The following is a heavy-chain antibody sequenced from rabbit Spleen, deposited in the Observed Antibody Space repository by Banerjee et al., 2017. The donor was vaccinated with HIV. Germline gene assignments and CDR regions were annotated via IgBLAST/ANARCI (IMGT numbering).Heavy chain of an antibody. Sequence: QEQLEESGGDLVKPEGSLTLTCTASGFSFSSGYDMRWVRQAPGKGLEWIGSIYSVIDYTYYASWVKGRFTISKTSSTTVTLQMTSLTVADTATYFCARVSETSGWGEDLWGPGTLVTVS. D-gene: IGHD4-1*01. V-gene: IGHV1S45*01. J-gene: IGHJ6*01. CDR3: ARVSETSGWGEDL. CDR1: GFSFSSGYD. CDR2: IYSVIDYT.